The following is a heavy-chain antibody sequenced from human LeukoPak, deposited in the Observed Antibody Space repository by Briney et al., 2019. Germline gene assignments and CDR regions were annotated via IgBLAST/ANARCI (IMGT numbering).Heavy chain of an antibody. Sequence: KPSETLSLTCTVSGDSISSGSYYWSCIRQPAGKGLEWIGHIYRSGSTNYNASLKSRVTISVDTSKNQFSLKLSSVTAADTDVYYCARGYYDSSGYYEAFQHWGQGTLVTVSS. D-gene: IGHD3-22*01. CDR2: IYRSGST. CDR1: GDSISSGSYY. J-gene: IGHJ1*01. V-gene: IGHV4-61*09. CDR3: ARGYYDSSGYYEAFQH.